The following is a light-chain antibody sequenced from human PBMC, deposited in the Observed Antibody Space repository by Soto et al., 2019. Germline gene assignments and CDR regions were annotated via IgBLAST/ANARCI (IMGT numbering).Light chain of an antibody. CDR3: SSYTSSDTYV. Sequence: QSALTQPACVSGSPGQSITISCTGTSSDVGLYDYVSWYQQYPGKAPKLMIYEVTNRPSGVSIRFSGSKSGNTASLTIPGLQTEDEADYYCSSYTSSDTYVFGTGTKVTVL. J-gene: IGLJ1*01. V-gene: IGLV2-14*01. CDR2: EVT. CDR1: SSDVGLYDY.